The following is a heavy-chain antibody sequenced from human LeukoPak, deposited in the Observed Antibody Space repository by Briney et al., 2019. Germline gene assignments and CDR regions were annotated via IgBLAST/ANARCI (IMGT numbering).Heavy chain of an antibody. CDR3: AKGGHSSGWVFDY. Sequence: GGSLRLSCAAAGFTFSSYAMSWVGQAPGKGLEWVSAISGSGGSTYYADSVKGRFTISRDNSKNTLYVQMNSLRAEDTAVYYCAKGGHSSGWVFDYWGQGTLVTVSS. CDR2: ISGSGGST. CDR1: GFTFSSYA. J-gene: IGHJ4*02. V-gene: IGHV3-23*01. D-gene: IGHD6-19*01.